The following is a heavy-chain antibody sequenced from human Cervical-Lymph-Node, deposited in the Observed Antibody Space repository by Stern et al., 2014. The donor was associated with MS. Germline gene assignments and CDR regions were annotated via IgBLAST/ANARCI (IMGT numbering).Heavy chain of an antibody. Sequence: QVQLVQSGPEVKKPGASVMVSCKTSGYTFTNYYIHWVRQAPGQGLEGMGIINTNGRVTDSAQKFQGRLTMTRDTSTTTVYMRLITLTSEDTAMYYCTRAVGGVGREWGQGTLVFVSS. J-gene: IGHJ4*02. CDR3: TRAVGGVGRE. D-gene: IGHD3-16*01. CDR2: INTNGRVT. CDR1: GYTFTNYY. V-gene: IGHV1-46*01.